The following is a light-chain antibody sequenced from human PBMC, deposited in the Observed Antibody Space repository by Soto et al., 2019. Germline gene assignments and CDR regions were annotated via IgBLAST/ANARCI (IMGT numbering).Light chain of an antibody. J-gene: IGKJ4*01. Sequence: EVVMTQSPATLSVSPGEVVTLSCRASQGIGDTLAWYQHKPGQTPRLRIYETSTRATGVPARFSGSRSGPEITLTIDSLPSEDFATYYWQHYNNWPLTCGGGTKVESK. CDR3: QHYNNWPLT. V-gene: IGKV3-15*01. CDR1: QGIGDT. CDR2: ETS.